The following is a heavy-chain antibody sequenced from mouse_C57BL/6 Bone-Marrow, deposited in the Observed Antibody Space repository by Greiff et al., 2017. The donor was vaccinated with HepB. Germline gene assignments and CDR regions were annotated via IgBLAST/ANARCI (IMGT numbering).Heavy chain of an antibody. CDR3: ASREGIYYGYAAWFAY. CDR1: GYTFTSYW. D-gene: IGHD2-2*01. Sequence: QVQLKQPGAELVKPGASVKLSCKASGYTFTSYWMQWVKQRPGQGLEWIGEIDPSDSYTNYNQKFKGKATLTVDTSSSTAYMQLSSLTSEDSAVYYCASREGIYYGYAAWFAYWGQGTLVTVSA. CDR2: IDPSDSYT. V-gene: IGHV1-50*01. J-gene: IGHJ3*01.